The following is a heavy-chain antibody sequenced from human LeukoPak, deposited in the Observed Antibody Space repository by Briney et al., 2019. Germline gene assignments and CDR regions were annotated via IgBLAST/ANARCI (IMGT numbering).Heavy chain of an antibody. CDR3: ARDRDANWFDP. J-gene: IGHJ5*02. V-gene: IGHV4-59*12. CDR2: IYYSGST. CDR1: GGSISSYY. Sequence: SETLSLTCTVSGGSISSYYWSWIRQPPGKGLEWIGYIYYSGSTNYNASLKSRLTISADTSKNQFSLKLSSVTAADTAVYYCARDRDANWFDPWGQGTLVTVSS. D-gene: IGHD2-21*02.